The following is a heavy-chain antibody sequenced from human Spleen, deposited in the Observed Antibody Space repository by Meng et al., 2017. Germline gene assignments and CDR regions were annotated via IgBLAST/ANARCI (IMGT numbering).Heavy chain of an antibody. Sequence: GESLKISCVASGLSFTDAWMSWVRQAPGKGLEWVGRIKRNSDGGTIDYAAPVKGRFTISREDSKNTLYLQMDSLITEGTAVYFCATGAAAADHWGQGTLVTVSS. CDR1: GLSFTDAW. CDR3: ATGAAAADH. J-gene: IGHJ4*02. D-gene: IGHD6-13*01. CDR2: IKRNSDGGTI. V-gene: IGHV3-15*01.